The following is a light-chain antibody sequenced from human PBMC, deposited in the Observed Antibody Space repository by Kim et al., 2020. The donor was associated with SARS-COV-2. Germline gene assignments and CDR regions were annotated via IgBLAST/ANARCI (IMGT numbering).Light chain of an antibody. CDR3: QAWDSSTVV. Sequence: SYELTQPPSVSLSPGQTASITCSGDKLGDKYASWFQQKPGQSPVLVIYQDNKRASGIPERFSGSNSGNTATLTISGTQAMDEADYYCQAWDSSTVVFGGGTQLTVL. V-gene: IGLV3-1*01. CDR2: QDN. CDR1: KLGDKY. J-gene: IGLJ2*01.